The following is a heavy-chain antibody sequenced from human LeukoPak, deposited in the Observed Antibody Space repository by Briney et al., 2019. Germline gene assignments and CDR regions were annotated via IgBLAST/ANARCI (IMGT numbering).Heavy chain of an antibody. Sequence: GGSLRLSCAASGFTFSSYAMSWVRQAPGKGLEGVSAISGSGGSTYYADSVKGRFTISRDNSKNTLYLQMNSLRAEDTAVYYCARAIGSYSFKFDYWGQGTLVTVSS. CDR3: ARAIGSYSFKFDY. D-gene: IGHD1-26*01. V-gene: IGHV3-23*01. CDR1: GFTFSSYA. J-gene: IGHJ4*02. CDR2: ISGSGGST.